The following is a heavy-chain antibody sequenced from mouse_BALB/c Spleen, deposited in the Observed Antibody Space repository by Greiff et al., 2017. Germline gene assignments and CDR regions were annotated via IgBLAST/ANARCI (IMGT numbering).Heavy chain of an antibody. Sequence: VQLQQSGPGLVKPSQSLSLTCTVTGYSITSDYAWNWIRQFPGNKLEWMGYISYSGSTSYNPSLKSRISITRDTSKNQFFLQLNSVTTEDTATYYCARYTYGNYYFDYWGQGTTLTVSS. J-gene: IGHJ2*01. CDR3: ARYTYGNYYFDY. CDR2: ISYSGST. D-gene: IGHD2-10*02. CDR1: GYSITSDYA. V-gene: IGHV3-2*02.